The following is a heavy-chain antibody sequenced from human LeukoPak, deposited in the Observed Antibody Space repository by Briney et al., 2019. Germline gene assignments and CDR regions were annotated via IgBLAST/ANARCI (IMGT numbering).Heavy chain of an antibody. V-gene: IGHV4-59*01. CDR1: GGSISNYY. CDR2: IYYTGST. D-gene: IGHD3-3*01. Sequence: SETLSLTCTVSGGSISNYYWTWIRQPPGKGLEWIGHIYYTGSTNYNPSHKSRVTISVDTSKNQFSLKLSSVTAADTALYYCATYDFWSGYYFDYWGQGTLVTVSS. CDR3: ATYDFWSGYYFDY. J-gene: IGHJ4*02.